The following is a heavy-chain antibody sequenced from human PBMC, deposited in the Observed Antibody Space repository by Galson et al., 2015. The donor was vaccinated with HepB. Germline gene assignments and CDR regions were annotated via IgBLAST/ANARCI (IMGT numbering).Heavy chain of an antibody. Sequence: SLRLSCAASGFAFSNYDMTWVRQAPGKGLEWVSTISGSGYSTNYAESLKGRFTIFRDNSRDTLFLLMNSLRAEDTAVYYCAKFRSSGSLDYWGQGTLVTVSS. CDR1: GFAFSNYD. CDR2: ISGSGYST. V-gene: IGHV3-23*01. J-gene: IGHJ4*02. CDR3: AKFRSSGSLDY. D-gene: IGHD3-22*01.